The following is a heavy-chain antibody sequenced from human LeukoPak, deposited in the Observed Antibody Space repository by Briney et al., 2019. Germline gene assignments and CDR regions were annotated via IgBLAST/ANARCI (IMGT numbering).Heavy chain of an antibody. V-gene: IGHV3-23*01. CDR2: LSRSGATT. D-gene: IGHD3-10*01. J-gene: IGHJ4*02. CDR3: AKEPSNTYYYGSGTYGDY. CDR1: GFTFSDFA. Sequence: GGSLRLSCAASGFTFSDFAMNWVRQTPGKGLEWVSTLSRSGATTYYADSVRGRFIISRDNSKNTLYLQMNSLRAEDTAVYYCAKEPSNTYYYGSGTYGDYWGQGTLVTVSS.